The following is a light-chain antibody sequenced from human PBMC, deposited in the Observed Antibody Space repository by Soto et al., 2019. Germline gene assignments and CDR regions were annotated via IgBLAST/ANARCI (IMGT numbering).Light chain of an antibody. V-gene: IGKV1-12*01. CDR2: TVS. J-gene: IGKJ3*01. CDR1: HGVSGW. Sequence: IQMTQSPSSVSASVGDTVTLSCQTSHGVSGWLAWYQQKPGKAPTLLIYTVSNLQSGVPSRFSGSGSGTHFSLTITNLHPEDFATYFCQQRNTFPFTFGPGTKVEVK. CDR3: QQRNTFPFT.